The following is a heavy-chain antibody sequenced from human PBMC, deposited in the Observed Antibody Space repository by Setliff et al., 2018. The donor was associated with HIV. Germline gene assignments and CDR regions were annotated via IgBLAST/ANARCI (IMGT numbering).Heavy chain of an antibody. CDR1: GFSFSKYS. CDR3: AREGVHHNFWSGYTYYYGLDV. J-gene: IGHJ3*01. CDR2: IKEDGSAT. Sequence: LSCAAFGFSFSKYSMSWVRQAPGKGLEWVANIKEDGSATYYVESVRGRFTISRDNPNNLLYLQMDSLRGEDTAVYYCAREGVHHNFWSGYTYYYGLDVWGQGTTVT. D-gene: IGHD3-3*01. V-gene: IGHV3-7*01.